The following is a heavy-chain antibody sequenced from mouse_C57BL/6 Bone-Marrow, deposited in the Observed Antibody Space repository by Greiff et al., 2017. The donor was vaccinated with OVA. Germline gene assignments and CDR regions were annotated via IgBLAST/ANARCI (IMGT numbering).Heavy chain of an antibody. V-gene: IGHV1-55*01. Sequence: QVQLKQPGAELVKPGASVKMSCKASGYTFTSYWITWVKQRPGQGLEWIGDIYPGSGSTNYNEKFKSKATLTVDTSSSTAYMQLSSLTSEDSAVYYCAREGVLLWLRRWFAYWGQGTLVTVSA. CDR3: AREGVLLWLRRWFAY. CDR1: GYTFTSYW. D-gene: IGHD2-2*01. J-gene: IGHJ3*01. CDR2: IYPGSGST.